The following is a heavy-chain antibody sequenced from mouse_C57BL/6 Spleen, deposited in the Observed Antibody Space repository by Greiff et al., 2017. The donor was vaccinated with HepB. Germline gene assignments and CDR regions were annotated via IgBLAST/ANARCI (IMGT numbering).Heavy chain of an antibody. CDR3: AREEGLYDYLDY. D-gene: IGHD2-3*01. J-gene: IGHJ2*01. CDR2: ISYDGSN. V-gene: IGHV3-6*01. CDR1: GYSITSGYY. Sequence: EVKLQESGPGLVKPSQSLSLTCSVTGYSITSGYYWNWIRQFPGNKLEWMGYISYDGSNNYNPSLKNRISITRDTSKNQFFLKLNSVTTEDTATYYCAREEGLYDYLDYWGQGTTLTVSS.